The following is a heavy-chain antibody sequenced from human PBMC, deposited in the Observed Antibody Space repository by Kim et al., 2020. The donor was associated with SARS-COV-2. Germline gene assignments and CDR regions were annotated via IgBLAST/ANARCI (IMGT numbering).Heavy chain of an antibody. CDR3: AREGTGTSAFDI. D-gene: IGHD1-1*01. J-gene: IGHJ3*02. Sequence: TYAQGFTGRFVFSVDTAVSTAYLQISSLKAEDTAVYYCAREGTGTSAFDIWGQGTMVTVSS. V-gene: IGHV7-4-1*02.